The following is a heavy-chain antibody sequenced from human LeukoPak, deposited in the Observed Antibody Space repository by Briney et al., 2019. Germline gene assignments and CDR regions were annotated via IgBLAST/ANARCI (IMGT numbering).Heavy chain of an antibody. CDR2: IHPSGST. D-gene: IGHD2-15*01. V-gene: IGHV4-61*02. CDR1: GDSSISGSYY. CDR3: ARAVVWLPFDY. J-gene: IGHJ4*02. Sequence: SETLSLTCTVSGDSSISGSYYWSWIRQPARKGLEWIGRIHPSGSTNYNPSLKSRVTISVDTSKNQFSLNLGSVTAADTAVYYCARAVVWLPFDYWGQGTLVTVSS.